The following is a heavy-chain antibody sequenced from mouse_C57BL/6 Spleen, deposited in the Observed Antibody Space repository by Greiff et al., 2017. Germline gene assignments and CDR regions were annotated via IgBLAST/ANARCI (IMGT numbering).Heavy chain of an antibody. V-gene: IGHV2-6-1*01. CDR1: GFSLTSYG. CDR2: IWSDGST. Sequence: VQGVESGPGLVAPSQSLSITCTVSGFSLTSYGVHWVRQPPGKGLEWLVVIWSDGSTTYNSAPNSRLSISKDNSKSQVFLKMNSLQTDDTARYYCARHPYGSSYGAMDYWGQGTSVTVSS. J-gene: IGHJ4*01. D-gene: IGHD1-1*01. CDR3: ARHPYGSSYGAMDY.